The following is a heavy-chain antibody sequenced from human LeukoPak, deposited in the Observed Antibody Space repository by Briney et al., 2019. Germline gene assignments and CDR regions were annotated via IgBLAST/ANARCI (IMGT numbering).Heavy chain of an antibody. CDR2: INHSGST. CDR1: GGSFSGYY. CDR3: VSCDSSGYPDY. J-gene: IGHJ4*02. Sequence: SETLSLTCAVYGGSFSGYYWSWIRQPPGKGLEWIGEINHSGSTNYNPSLKSRVTISVDTSKNQFSLKLSSVTAADTAVYYCVSCDSSGYPDYWGQGTLVTVSS. D-gene: IGHD3-22*01. V-gene: IGHV4-34*01.